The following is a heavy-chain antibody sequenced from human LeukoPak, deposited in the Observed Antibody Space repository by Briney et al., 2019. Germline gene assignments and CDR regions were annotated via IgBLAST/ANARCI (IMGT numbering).Heavy chain of an antibody. D-gene: IGHD3-9*01. CDR2: IYNSGST. CDR3: ARTDILTGYFFDY. Sequence: PSETLSLTCTVSGGSISSYYWSWIRQPPGKGLEWIGYIYNSGSTNYNPSLKSRVTISVDTSKNQFSLKLSSVTAADTAVYYCARTDILTGYFFDYWGQGTLVTVSS. J-gene: IGHJ4*02. CDR1: GGSISSYY. V-gene: IGHV4-59*01.